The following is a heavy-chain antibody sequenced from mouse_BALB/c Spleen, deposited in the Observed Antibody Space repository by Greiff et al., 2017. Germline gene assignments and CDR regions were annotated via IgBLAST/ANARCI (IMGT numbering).Heavy chain of an antibody. V-gene: IGHV1-14*01. CDR1: GYTFTSYV. Sequence: VQLKQSGPELVKPGASVKMSCKASGYTFTSYVMHWVKQKPGQGLEWIGYINPYNDGTKYNEKFKGKATLTSDKSSSTAYMELSSLTSEDSAVYYCARSGGNYEGYYFDYWGQGTTLTVSS. CDR3: ARSGGNYEGYYFDY. D-gene: IGHD2-1*01. CDR2: INPYNDGT. J-gene: IGHJ2*01.